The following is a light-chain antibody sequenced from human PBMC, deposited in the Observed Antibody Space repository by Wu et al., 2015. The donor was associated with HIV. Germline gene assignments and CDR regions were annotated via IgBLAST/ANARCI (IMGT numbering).Light chain of an antibody. CDR1: QSISSY. Sequence: AIRITQSPSSLSASTGDRVTITCRASQSISSYLAWYQQKPGKAPKLLIYAASTLQSGVPSRFSGSGSGTEFTLTISSLQPEDFATYYCQQLNSYPALTFGGGTKVEIK. CDR2: AAS. J-gene: IGKJ4*01. CDR3: QQLNSYPALT. V-gene: IGKV1-8*01.